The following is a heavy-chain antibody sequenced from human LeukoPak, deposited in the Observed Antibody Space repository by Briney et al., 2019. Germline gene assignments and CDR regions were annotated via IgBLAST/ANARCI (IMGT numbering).Heavy chain of an antibody. CDR1: GFTFSTAW. CDR3: VRNLPRTSGP. D-gene: IGHD3-10*01. V-gene: IGHV3-74*01. CDR2: INGDGRRI. Sequence: GGSLRLSCVASGFTFSTAWMHWARQTPGKGLVWVSHINGDGRRINYADDVKGRFTISRDNAKNTLYLQMNSLRVEDTAVYYCVRNLPRTSGPWGQGTLVTVSS. J-gene: IGHJ5*02.